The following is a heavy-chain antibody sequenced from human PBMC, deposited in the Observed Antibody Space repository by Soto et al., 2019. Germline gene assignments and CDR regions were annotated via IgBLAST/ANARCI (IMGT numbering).Heavy chain of an antibody. CDR3: ARPRMTTTTRYHGMDV. CDR1: GFTFSRYA. D-gene: IGHD4-17*01. J-gene: IGHJ6*02. CDR2: VSFDGSNE. V-gene: IGHV3-30-3*01. Sequence: QVQLVESGGGVVQPGGSLRLSCSASGFTFSRYAMHWVRQAPGEGLDWVAVVSFDGSNEYYAESVRGRFTISRDTSKNTLYLQMNSLRPGDTAVYFCARPRMTTTTRYHGMDVWGRGTTVTVSS.